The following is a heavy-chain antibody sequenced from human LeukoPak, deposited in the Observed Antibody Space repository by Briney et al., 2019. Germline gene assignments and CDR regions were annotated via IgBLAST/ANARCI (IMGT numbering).Heavy chain of an antibody. J-gene: IGHJ5*02. CDR3: ARESMDWFDP. Sequence: GGSLRLSCAASGFTFNSFSMNWVRQSPGKGLEWVSYISSSSSTVYYADSVKGRFTISRDNAKNSLYLQMNSLRAEDTAVYYCARESMDWFDPWGQGTLVTVSS. CDR1: GFTFNSFS. V-gene: IGHV3-48*04. CDR2: ISSSSSTV.